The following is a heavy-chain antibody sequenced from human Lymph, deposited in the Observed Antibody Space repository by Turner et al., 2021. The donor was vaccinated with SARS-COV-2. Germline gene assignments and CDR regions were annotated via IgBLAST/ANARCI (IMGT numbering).Heavy chain of an antibody. D-gene: IGHD6-13*01. V-gene: IGHV1-69*10. CDR1: GGTFSSSA. J-gene: IGHJ6*02. Sequence: QVQLVQSGAEVKKPGSSVKVSCKASGGTFSSSAISWVRQAPGQGLEWMGVITPMLVMQNNQQKFQGSVTITWEKSTRTAYMEVSSLGSEARAVFYCARIVAPGMGGGVYYYYYGMDVWGQGTTVTVSS. CDR3: ARIVAPGMGGGVYYYYYGMDV. CDR2: ITPMLVMQ.